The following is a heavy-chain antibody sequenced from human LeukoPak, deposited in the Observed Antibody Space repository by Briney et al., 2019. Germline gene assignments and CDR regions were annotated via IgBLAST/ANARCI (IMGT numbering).Heavy chain of an antibody. CDR2: INHSGSI. J-gene: IGHJ5*02. V-gene: IGHV4-34*01. CDR3: ARGEWYYDSSGYYYVDWFDP. Sequence: SETLSLTCAVYGGSFSGYYWSWIRQPPGKGLEWIGEINHSGSINYNPSLKSRVTISVDTSKNQFSLKLSSVTAADTAVYYCARGEWYYDSSGYYYVDWFDPWGQGTLVTVSS. D-gene: IGHD3-22*01. CDR1: GGSFSGYY.